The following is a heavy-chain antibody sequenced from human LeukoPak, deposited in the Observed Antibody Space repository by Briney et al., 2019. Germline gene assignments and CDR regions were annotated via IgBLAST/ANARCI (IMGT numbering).Heavy chain of an antibody. CDR1: GFTLNSYL. J-gene: IGHJ3*01. CDR2: INKDGSEE. D-gene: IGHD4/OR15-4a*01. V-gene: IGHV3-7*01. CDR3: ARVTPNRNALDL. Sequence: GGSLRLSCAASGFTLNSYLMSWVRQAPGRGLEWVANINKDGSEENYLDSVKGRLTVSRDNAKNSLYLQMNSLRGEDTAVYYCARVTPNRNALDLWGQGTMVTISS.